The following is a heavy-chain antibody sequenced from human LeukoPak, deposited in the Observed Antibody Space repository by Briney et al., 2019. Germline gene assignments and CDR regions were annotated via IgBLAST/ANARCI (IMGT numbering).Heavy chain of an antibody. CDR3: ARAIESRNYYYYMDV. J-gene: IGHJ6*03. CDR1: GYTFTSYA. Sequence: ASVKVSCKASGYTFTSYAVNWVRQAPGQGLEWMGWINTNTGNPTYAQGFTGRFVFSLDTSVSTAYLQISSLKAEDTAVYYCARAIESRNYYYYMDVWGKGTTVTVSS. CDR2: INTNTGNP. V-gene: IGHV7-4-1*02.